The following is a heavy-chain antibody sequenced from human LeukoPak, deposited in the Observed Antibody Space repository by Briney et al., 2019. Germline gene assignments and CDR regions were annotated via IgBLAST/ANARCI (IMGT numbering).Heavy chain of an antibody. CDR3: ARDPLYYYDSSGPVDY. CDR1: GFTFSDYY. CDR2: ISSSGSTI. V-gene: IGHV3-11*01. D-gene: IGHD3-22*01. Sequence: GRSLRLSCAASGFTFSDYYMSWIRQAPGKGLEWVSYISSSGSTIYYADSVKGRFTISRDNAKNSLYLQMNSLRAEDTAVYYCARDPLYYYDSSGPVDYWGQGTLVTVSS. J-gene: IGHJ4*02.